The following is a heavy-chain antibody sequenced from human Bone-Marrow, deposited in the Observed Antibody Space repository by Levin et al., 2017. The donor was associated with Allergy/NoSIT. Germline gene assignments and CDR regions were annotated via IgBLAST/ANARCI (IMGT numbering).Heavy chain of an antibody. Sequence: SETLSLTCTVSGGSISSSSYYWGWIRQPPGKGLEWIGSIYYSGSTYYNPSLKSRVTISVDTSKNQFSLKLSSVTAADTAVYYCARDLNSSGWADAFDIWGQGTMVTVSS. J-gene: IGHJ3*02. V-gene: IGHV4-39*07. CDR2: IYYSGST. D-gene: IGHD6-19*01. CDR1: GGSISSSSYY. CDR3: ARDLNSSGWADAFDI.